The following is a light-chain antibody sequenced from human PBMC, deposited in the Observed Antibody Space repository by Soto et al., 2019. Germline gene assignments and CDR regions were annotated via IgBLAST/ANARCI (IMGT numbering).Light chain of an antibody. CDR1: LGISTW. CDR2: GAS. Sequence: DVRRAQYPYSVSASVGDRVTITCRASLGISTWLAWYQQKPGKAPKLLIYGASSLQSGVPSRFSGSGSGTDFTLTISNLQPEDFATYYCQQANSFPISFGQRTLLEI. J-gene: IGKJ5*01. V-gene: IGKV1D-12*01. CDR3: QQANSFPIS.